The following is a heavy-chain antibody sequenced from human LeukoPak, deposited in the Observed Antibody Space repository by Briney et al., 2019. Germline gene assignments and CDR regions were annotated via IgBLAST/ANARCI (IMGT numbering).Heavy chain of an antibody. CDR3: ARRRTTVGAFDI. J-gene: IGHJ3*02. V-gene: IGHV4-39*07. D-gene: IGHD4-11*01. CDR1: GGSISSSSYY. Sequence: SETLSLTCTVSGGSISSSSYYWGWIRQPPGKGLEWIGSIYYSGSTYYNPSLKSRVTISVDTSKNQFSLKLSSVTAADTAVYYCARRRTTVGAFDIWGQGTMVTVSS. CDR2: IYYSGST.